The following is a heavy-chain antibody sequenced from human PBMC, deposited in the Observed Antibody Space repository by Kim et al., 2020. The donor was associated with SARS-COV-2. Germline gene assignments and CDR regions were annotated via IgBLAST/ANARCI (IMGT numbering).Heavy chain of an antibody. J-gene: IGHJ5*01. CDR1: GFTFSNYA. D-gene: IGHD3-10*01. CDR3: AKDRRRYYGSGSLFDA. V-gene: IGHV3-23*01. Sequence: GGSLRLSCAASGFTFSNYAMNWVRQAPGKGLEWVSGVRGSGASTSCAESVKGRFTISRDNSKNTLYLQMNSLRAEDTAVYYCAKDRRRYYGSGSLFDAWGQGTLVTVSS. CDR2: VRGSGAST.